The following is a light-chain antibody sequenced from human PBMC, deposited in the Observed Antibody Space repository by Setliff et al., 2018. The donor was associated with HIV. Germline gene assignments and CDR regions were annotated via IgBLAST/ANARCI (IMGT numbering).Light chain of an antibody. V-gene: IGLV2-14*01. CDR3: SSYTSSNTLV. Sequence: QSALTQPASVSGSPGQSITISCIGTSSDVGGYNSVSWYQQHPGKAPKLMIYEVSNRPSGVSNRFSGSKSGNTASLTISGLQAEDEADYYCSSYTSSNTLVFGTGTKVTVL. J-gene: IGLJ1*01. CDR2: EVS. CDR1: SSDVGGYNS.